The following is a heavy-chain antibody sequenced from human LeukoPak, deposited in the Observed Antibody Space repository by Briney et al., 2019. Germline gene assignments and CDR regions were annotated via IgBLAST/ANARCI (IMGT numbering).Heavy chain of an antibody. CDR1: GFTFSSYA. J-gene: IGHJ6*03. V-gene: IGHV3-30*01. CDR2: ISHDGNDK. CDR3: ARSSISPHYYFYYMDV. D-gene: IGHD2-2*01. Sequence: PGVSMGLSCAASGFTFSSYAMHWVRQAPGKGLEWVAFISHDGNDKYFADSVRGRFTIPRDISKNTLYLQMNSLRAEDTAVYYCARSSISPHYYFYYMDVWGKGTTVTVSS.